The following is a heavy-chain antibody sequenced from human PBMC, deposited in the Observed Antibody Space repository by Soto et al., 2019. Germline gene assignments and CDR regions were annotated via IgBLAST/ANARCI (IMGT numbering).Heavy chain of an antibody. CDR3: TRDLVTMIVGRLGYSYGMDV. J-gene: IGHJ6*02. V-gene: IGHV3-49*04. CDR2: IRSKAYGGTT. D-gene: IGHD3-22*01. CDR1: GFTFGDYA. Sequence: GGSLRLSCTASGFTFGDYAMSWVRQAPGKGLEWVGFIRSKAYGGTTEYAASVKGRFTISRDDSKSIAYLQMNSLKTEDTAVYYCTRDLVTMIVGRLGYSYGMDVSGQGTTVTVSS.